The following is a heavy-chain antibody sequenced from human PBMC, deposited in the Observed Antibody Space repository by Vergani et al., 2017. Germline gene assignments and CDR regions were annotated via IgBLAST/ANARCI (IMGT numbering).Heavy chain of an antibody. CDR2: IIPILGIA. V-gene: IGHV1-69*08. D-gene: IGHD6-25*01. Sequence: QVQLVQSGAEVKKPGSSVKVSCKASGGTFSSYTISWVRQAPGQGLEWMGRIIPILGIANYAQKFQGRVTITADKSTSTAYMELSSLRSEDTAVYYCARDSAASAAFDIWGQGTMVTVSS. J-gene: IGHJ3*02. CDR1: GGTFSSYT. CDR3: ARDSAASAAFDI.